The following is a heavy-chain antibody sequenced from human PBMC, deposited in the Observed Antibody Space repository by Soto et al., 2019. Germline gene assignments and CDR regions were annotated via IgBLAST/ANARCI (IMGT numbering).Heavy chain of an antibody. CDR1: GGSISSPSYF. CDR2: IYYTGST. Sequence: SETLSLTCTVSGGSISSPSYFWGWIRQPPGKGLEWIASIYYTGSTYHNPSLQSRVSISADTSRNQFSLKLRSVTAADTVIYYCARRRLNSGSYYGPFDFWGQGTLVTVSS. V-gene: IGHV4-39*01. D-gene: IGHD1-26*01. J-gene: IGHJ4*02. CDR3: ARRRLNSGSYYGPFDF.